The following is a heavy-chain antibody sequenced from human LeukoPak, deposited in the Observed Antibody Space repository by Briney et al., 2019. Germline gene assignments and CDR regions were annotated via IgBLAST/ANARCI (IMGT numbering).Heavy chain of an antibody. CDR2: IYHNGST. CDR1: GYSISSGYY. J-gene: IGHJ3*02. Sequence: SETLSLTCAVSGYSISSGYYWGWIRPPPGKGLEWIGSIYHNGSTYYNPSLKSRVTISVDTSKNQFSLKLSSVTAADTAVYYCARPIPVLRYFDWLSAGAFDIWGQGTMVTVSS. CDR3: ARPIPVLRYFDWLSAGAFDI. D-gene: IGHD3-9*01. V-gene: IGHV4-38-2*01.